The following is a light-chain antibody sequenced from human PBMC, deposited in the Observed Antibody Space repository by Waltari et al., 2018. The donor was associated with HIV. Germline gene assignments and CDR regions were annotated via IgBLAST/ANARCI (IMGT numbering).Light chain of an antibody. V-gene: IGLV2-14*01. CDR1: NVAVGAFKF. CDR3: TSYTSGSVL. J-gene: IGLJ2*01. Sequence: QSALTQPASVSGSPGQSITLPCTGINVAVGAFKFVSWYQHHPGKAPKLIIYEVHNRPSGVSARFSGSKSGNSASLTISGLQTADEADYYCTSYTSGSVLFGGGTNLTVL. CDR2: EVH.